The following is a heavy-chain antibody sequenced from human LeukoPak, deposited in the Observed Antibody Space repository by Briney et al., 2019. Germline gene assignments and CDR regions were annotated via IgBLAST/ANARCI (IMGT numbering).Heavy chain of an antibody. J-gene: IGHJ4*02. CDR2: INHSGST. CDR3: VRRGGRGYFDY. V-gene: IGHV4-34*01. Sequence: PSETLSLTCAVYGGSFSGYYWSWIRQPPGKGLEWIGEINHSGSTNYTPSLKSRVSISVDTSKNQLSLRLSSVTATDTAVYYCVRRGGRGYFDYWGQGILVTVSP. CDR1: GGSFSGYY. D-gene: IGHD1-1*01.